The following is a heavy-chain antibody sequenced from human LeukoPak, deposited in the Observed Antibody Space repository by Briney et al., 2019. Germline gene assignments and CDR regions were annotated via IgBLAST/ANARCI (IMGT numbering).Heavy chain of an antibody. CDR2: ISWNSGSI. V-gene: IGHV3-9*01. CDR3: AKDMGSSGWYGGAFDY. J-gene: IGHJ4*02. Sequence: GGSLRLSCAASGFTFDDYAMHWVRQAPGEGLEWVSGISWNSGSIGYADSVKGRFTISRDNAKNSLYLQMNSLRAEDTALYYCAKDMGSSGWYGGAFDYWGQGTLVTVSS. D-gene: IGHD6-19*01. CDR1: GFTFDDYA.